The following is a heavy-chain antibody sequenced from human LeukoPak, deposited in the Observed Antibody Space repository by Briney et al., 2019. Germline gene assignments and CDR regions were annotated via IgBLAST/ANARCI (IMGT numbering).Heavy chain of an antibody. D-gene: IGHD6-13*01. Sequence: GESLKISCKGSGYSFTSYWIGWVRQMPGKGLEWMGIIYPGDSDTRYSPSFQGQVTISADKSISTAYLQWSSLKASDTAMYYCARVRIAAAGTGDFDYWGQGTLVTVSS. CDR3: ARVRIAAAGTGDFDY. CDR2: IYPGDSDT. CDR1: GYSFTSYW. V-gene: IGHV5-51*01. J-gene: IGHJ4*02.